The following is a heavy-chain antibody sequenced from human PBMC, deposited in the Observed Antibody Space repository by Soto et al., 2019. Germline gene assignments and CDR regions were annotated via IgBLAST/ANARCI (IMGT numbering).Heavy chain of an antibody. J-gene: IGHJ6*02. CDR3: AKVGPSYYYGMDV. CDR2: ISVSGRTI. CDR1: GFTVSSNY. Sequence: PGGSLRLSCAAPGFTVSSNYMGWVRQAPGKGLEWVSSISVSGRTIYHADSMRGRFAISRDNSKNSLYLRLNNLRVDDTAVYYCAKVGPSYYYGMDVWGQGTTVTVSS. V-gene: IGHV3-23*01.